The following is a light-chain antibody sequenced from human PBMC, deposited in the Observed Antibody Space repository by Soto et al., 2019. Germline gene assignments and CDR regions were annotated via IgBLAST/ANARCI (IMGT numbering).Light chain of an antibody. Sequence: DIQMTQSPSSLSASVGDRVTITCRASQDIRNDIGWYQQKPGQAPKRLIYTTSNLQTGGPSRFSSSGSGTELTLTINNLQPEDFATYYCLQHHSYPYTSGQGTKLEIK. J-gene: IGKJ2*01. CDR3: LQHHSYPYT. CDR1: QDIRND. V-gene: IGKV1-17*02. CDR2: TTS.